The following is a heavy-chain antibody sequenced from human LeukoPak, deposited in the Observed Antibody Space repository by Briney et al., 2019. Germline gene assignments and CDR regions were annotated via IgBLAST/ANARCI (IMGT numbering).Heavy chain of an antibody. CDR1: GYTFTGYY. D-gene: IGHD3-9*01. CDR2: INPNSGGT. CDR3: ARDGALYDILTGYSTDAFDI. J-gene: IGHJ3*02. V-gene: IGHV1-2*02. Sequence: GASVKVSCKASGYTFTGYYMHWVRQAPGQGLEWMGWINPNSGGTNYAQKFQGRVTMTRDTSISTAYMELSRLRSDDTAVYYCARDGALYDILTGYSTDAFDIWGQGTMVTVSS.